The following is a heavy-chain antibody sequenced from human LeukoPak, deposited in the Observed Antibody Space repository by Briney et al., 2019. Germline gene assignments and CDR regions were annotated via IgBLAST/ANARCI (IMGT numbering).Heavy chain of an antibody. CDR2: IYSGGST. CDR3: ARENGHIYGYAFLDQ. V-gene: IGHV3-53*01. CDR1: GFTVSSNY. D-gene: IGHD5-18*01. J-gene: IGHJ4*02. Sequence: PGGSLRLSCAASGFTVSSNYMTWVRQAPGKGLEWVSVIYSGGSTYYADSVKGRFTISRDSSKNTLYLQMNSLRAEDTAFYFCARENGHIYGYAFLDQWGQGTLVTVSS.